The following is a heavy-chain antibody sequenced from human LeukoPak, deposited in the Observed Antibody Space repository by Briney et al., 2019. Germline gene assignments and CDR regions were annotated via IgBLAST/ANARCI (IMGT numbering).Heavy chain of an antibody. J-gene: IGHJ4*02. D-gene: IGHD5-24*01. CDR1: GFTFSSYS. Sequence: GGSLRLSCAASGFTFSSYSMNWVRQAPGKGLEWVSYISSSSSTIYYADSVKGRFTISRDNAKNSLYLQMNSLRAEGTAVYYCARDSRGLQRDYWGQGTLVTVSS. CDR3: ARDSRGLQRDY. CDR2: ISSSSSTI. V-gene: IGHV3-48*01.